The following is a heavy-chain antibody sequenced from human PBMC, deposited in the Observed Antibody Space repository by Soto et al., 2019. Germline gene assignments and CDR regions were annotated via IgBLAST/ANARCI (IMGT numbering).Heavy chain of an antibody. CDR2: VSHDGRNT. CDR3: AKGGRQWLVTSDFNY. J-gene: IGHJ4*02. CDR1: GFTFSAYA. D-gene: IGHD6-19*01. Sequence: VQLVESGGGVVQPGRSLRLSCAASGFTFSAYAMPWARRAPGKGLEWVAVVSHDGRNTHYADSVKGRFTISRDSSKNTVSLEMTSLRAEDTAVYYCAKGGRQWLVTSDFNYWGQGALVTVSS. V-gene: IGHV3-30*18.